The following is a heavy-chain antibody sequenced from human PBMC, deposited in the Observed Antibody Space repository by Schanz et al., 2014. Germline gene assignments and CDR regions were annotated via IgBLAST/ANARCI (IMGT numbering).Heavy chain of an antibody. D-gene: IGHD1-1*01. J-gene: IGHJ2*01. CDR1: GGSIRSGTYY. CDR2: VFPKGIA. CDR3: ARDTTWRLDL. Sequence: QVQLQESGPGLVKPSQTLSLTCTVSGGSIRSGTYYWSWIRQPAGKALEWVGRVFPKGIANYNPSLKRRVTISLDTSKNQCSLTLTSLTAADTAVYYCARDTTWRLDLWGRGTLVTVSS. V-gene: IGHV4-61*02.